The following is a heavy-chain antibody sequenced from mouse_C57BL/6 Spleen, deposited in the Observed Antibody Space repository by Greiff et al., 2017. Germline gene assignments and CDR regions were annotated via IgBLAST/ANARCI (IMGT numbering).Heavy chain of an antibody. Sequence: VQLKQSGAELVRPGASVKLSCTASGFNIKDAYLHWVQQRPEQGLEWIGWIDPENGDTEYASKFQGKATITADTSSNTAYLQLSSLTSEDTAVYYCTTFITTVVADYWGQGATLTVSS. V-gene: IGHV14-4*01. CDR1: GFNIKDAY. D-gene: IGHD1-1*01. CDR3: TTFITTVVADY. J-gene: IGHJ2*01. CDR2: IDPENGDT.